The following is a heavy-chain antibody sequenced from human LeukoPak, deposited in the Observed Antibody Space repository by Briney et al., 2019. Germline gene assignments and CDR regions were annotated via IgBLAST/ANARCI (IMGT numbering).Heavy chain of an antibody. V-gene: IGHV4-59*01. CDR1: GGSISSYY. CDR3: AREYGSGSYYVPH. Sequence: SETLSLTCTVSGGSISSYYWSWIRQPPGKGLEWIGYIYYSGSTNYNPSLKSRVTISVDTSKNQFSLKLSSVTAADTAVYYCAREYGSGSYYVPHWGQGTLVTVSS. J-gene: IGHJ4*02. CDR2: IYYSGST. D-gene: IGHD3-10*01.